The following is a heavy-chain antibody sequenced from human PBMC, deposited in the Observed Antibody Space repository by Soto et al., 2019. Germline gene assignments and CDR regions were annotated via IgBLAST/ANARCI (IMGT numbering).Heavy chain of an antibody. J-gene: IGHJ4*02. Sequence: SETLCDRWRVSGGSSGDTGDCWVMIHQPPGKGLEWIGSIHYSGSTQFHPSLKSRVTISVDTSKNEFSLRLRSVTAADTGVYSCASNLKGVAVATVYWGRGIAVGVSS. CDR3: ASNLKGVAVATVY. V-gene: IGHV4-39*01. CDR2: IHYSGST. CDR1: GGSSGDTGDC. D-gene: IGHD6-19*01.